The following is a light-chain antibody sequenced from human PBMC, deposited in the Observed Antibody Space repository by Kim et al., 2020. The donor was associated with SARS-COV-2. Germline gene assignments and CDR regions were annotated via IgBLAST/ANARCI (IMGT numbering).Light chain of an antibody. Sequence: QSVLTQPPSVSAAPGQKVTISCSGSTSNLGKNAVFWYQQVPGTAPKLLIYDNFRRPSGIPDRFSGSRSGTSATLDITGLQTGDEADYYCGVWDRTLKTAFFGGGTKVTVL. J-gene: IGLJ2*01. CDR1: TSNLGKNA. CDR3: GVWDRTLKTAF. V-gene: IGLV1-51*01. CDR2: DNF.